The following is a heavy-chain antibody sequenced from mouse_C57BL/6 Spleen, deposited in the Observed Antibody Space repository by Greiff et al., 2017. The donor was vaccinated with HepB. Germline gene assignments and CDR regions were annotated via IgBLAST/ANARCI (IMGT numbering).Heavy chain of an antibody. CDR3: TRGRGNYFDY. D-gene: IGHD3-3*01. V-gene: IGHV14-4*01. CDR2: IVPEHGDT. J-gene: IGHJ2*01. CDR1: GFNIKDDY. Sequence: EVQLQQSGAELVRPGASVKLSCTASGFNIKDDYMHWVKQRPEQGLEWIGWIVPEHGDTEYASKFQGKATITADTASNTAYLQLSSLTSEDTAVYYCTRGRGNYFDYWGQGAALTGTS.